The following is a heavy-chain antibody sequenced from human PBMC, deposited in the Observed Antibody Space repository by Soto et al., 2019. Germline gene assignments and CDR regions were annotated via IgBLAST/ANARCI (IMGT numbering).Heavy chain of an antibody. CDR2: INHSGVT. Sequence: SETLSLTCAVYGGSFSGYYWSWIRQPPGKGLEWIGEINHSGVTNYKPSLKRRVTISVDTSKNQFSLQLKSVTAADTALYYCARFSGSYYYAMDVWGQGPRSPSP. V-gene: IGHV4-34*01. J-gene: IGHJ6*02. CDR1: GGSFSGYY. D-gene: IGHD6-19*01. CDR3: ARFSGSYYYAMDV.